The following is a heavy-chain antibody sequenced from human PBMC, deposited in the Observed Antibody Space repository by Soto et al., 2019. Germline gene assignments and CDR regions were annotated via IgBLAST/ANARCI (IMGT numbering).Heavy chain of an antibody. CDR2: ITPYDGST. D-gene: IGHD3-22*01. CDR3: ARSWFQTDNPDA. J-gene: IGHJ5*02. CDR1: GYTFSKFG. Sequence: QVQLVQSGGEVKKPGASVKVSCKTSGYTFSKFGISWARQVPGQGLEWVGWITPYDGSTNFAQKLQGRVSLTLDTSTDTAYLELRSLESDDTAVYYCARSWFQTDNPDAWGQGTLVTVSS. V-gene: IGHV1-18*01.